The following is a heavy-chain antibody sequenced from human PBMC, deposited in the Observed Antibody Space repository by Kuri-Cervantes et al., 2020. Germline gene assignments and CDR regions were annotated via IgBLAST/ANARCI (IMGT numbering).Heavy chain of an antibody. J-gene: IGHJ5*02. CDR2: IYYRGST. CDR3: ARHWAVVAATSWFDP. Sequence: SETLSLTCTVSGGSISSGDYYWSWIRQPPGKGLEWIGYIYYRGSTYYNPSLKSRVTISVDTSKNQFSLKLSSVTAADTAAYYCARHWAVVAATSWFDPWGQGTLVTGSS. V-gene: IGHV4-30-4*01. D-gene: IGHD2-15*01. CDR1: GGSISSGDYY.